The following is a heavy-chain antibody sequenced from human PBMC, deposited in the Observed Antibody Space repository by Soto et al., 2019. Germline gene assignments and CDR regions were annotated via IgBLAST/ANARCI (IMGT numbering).Heavy chain of an antibody. J-gene: IGHJ3*01. D-gene: IGHD2-21*01. V-gene: IGHV3-7*04. Sequence: EVQLVESGGGLVQPGESLRLSCAASGFTFSAFWMTWLRQAPGKGLEWVANIKRDGTVTHYGDSVEGRCTLSRDNVQNSLFLQLNSLRPEDTAMYYCARDLSPPGEFFYDAFDVWGQGNFVTVSS. CDR1: GFTFSAFW. CDR2: IKRDGTVT. CDR3: ARDLSPPGEFFYDAFDV.